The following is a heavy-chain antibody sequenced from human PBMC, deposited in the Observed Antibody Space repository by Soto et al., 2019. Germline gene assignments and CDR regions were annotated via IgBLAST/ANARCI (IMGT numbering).Heavy chain of an antibody. CDR2: ISSSGSTI. D-gene: IGHD6-19*01. J-gene: IGHJ3*02. CDR3: ARVVVAGVDDAFDI. V-gene: IGHV3-11*01. Sequence: QVQLVESGGGLVKPGGSLRLSCAASGFTFSDYYMSWIRQAPGKGLEWVSYISSSGSTIYYADSVKGRFTISRDNXXNSLYLQMNRLRAEDTAVYYCARVVVAGVDDAFDIWGQGTMVTVSS. CDR1: GFTFSDYY.